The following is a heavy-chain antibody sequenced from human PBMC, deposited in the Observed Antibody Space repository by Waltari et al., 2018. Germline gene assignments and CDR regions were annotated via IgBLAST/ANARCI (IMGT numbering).Heavy chain of an antibody. CDR2: LCHADSDT. D-gene: IGHD6-13*01. J-gene: IGHJ4*02. CDR1: GYSFTSYW. V-gene: IGHV5-51*01. Sequence: EVQLVQSGAEVKKPGESLKISCKGSGYSFTSYWIGWVRQMPGKGLEWMGLLCHADSDTRYSPSFQGKVTISADKSISTAYLQWSSLKASDTAMYYCARPPQPPYSSSGWDYWGQGTLVTVSS. CDR3: ARPPQPPYSSSGWDY.